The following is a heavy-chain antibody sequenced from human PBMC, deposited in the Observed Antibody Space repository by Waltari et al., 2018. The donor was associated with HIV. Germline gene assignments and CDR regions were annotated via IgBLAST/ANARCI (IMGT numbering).Heavy chain of an antibody. V-gene: IGHV3-23*01. CDR2: ISGSGGST. D-gene: IGHD3-3*01. CDR1: GFTFSSYA. Sequence: EVQLLESGGGLVQPGGSLRLSCAASGFTFSSYAMSWVRQAPGKGLEWVSAISGSGGSTYYADSVKGRFTISRDNSKNTLYLQMNSLRAEDTAVYYCAKAFLEWLLYGYYYGMDVWGQGTTVTVSS. CDR3: AKAFLEWLLYGYYYGMDV. J-gene: IGHJ6*02.